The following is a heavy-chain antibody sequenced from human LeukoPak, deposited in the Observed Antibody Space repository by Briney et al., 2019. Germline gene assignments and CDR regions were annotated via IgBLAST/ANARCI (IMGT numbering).Heavy chain of an antibody. CDR3: AKVSNGWPYFSDS. CDR1: GGSVSSISYY. D-gene: IGHD6-19*01. CDR2: IYQNGST. V-gene: IGHV4-61*01. Sequence: SETLSLTCTVSGGSVSSISYYWTWIRQSPGKGLEWIGHIYQNGSTNYFPSLETRLTISLDTSKNQFSLKLSSVTAADTAVYSCAKVSNGWPYFSDSWGQRVQVTVSS. J-gene: IGHJ4*02.